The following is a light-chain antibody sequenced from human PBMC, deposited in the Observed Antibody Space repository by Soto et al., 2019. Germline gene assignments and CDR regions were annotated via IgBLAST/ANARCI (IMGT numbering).Light chain of an antibody. Sequence: AIQMTQSPSSLSSSVGDRVTITFRASQGIRNDLGWYQQKPGKAPKLLIYAASSLPSGVPSRFSGSGSGTDFTLTISSLQPEDFATYYCLQDYNYHRTCGQGTQVEIK. V-gene: IGKV1-6*01. CDR2: AAS. CDR1: QGIRND. CDR3: LQDYNYHRT. J-gene: IGKJ1*01.